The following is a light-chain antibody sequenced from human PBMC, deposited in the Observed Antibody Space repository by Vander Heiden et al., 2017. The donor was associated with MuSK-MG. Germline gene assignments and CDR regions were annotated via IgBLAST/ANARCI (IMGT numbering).Light chain of an antibody. Sequence: NQMTQSASSLSASVGDTVTLTRRASQASSSYLNWYQQKPGKAPKLLIYAASTWQSGVPSRFSGSGSGTDFTLTISRLQPEDFATYFCQQCDSPPLTFGQGTRVDIK. CDR1: QASSSY. J-gene: IGKJ1*01. CDR2: AAS. CDR3: QQCDSPPLT. V-gene: IGKV1-39*01.